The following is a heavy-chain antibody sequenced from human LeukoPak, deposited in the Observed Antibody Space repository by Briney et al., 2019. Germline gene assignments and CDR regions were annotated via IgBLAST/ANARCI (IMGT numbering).Heavy chain of an antibody. CDR2: ISGSGGRT. CDR1: GFSFNDYA. D-gene: IGHD1-26*01. V-gene: IGHV3-23*01. Sequence: PGGSLRLSCAASGFSFNDYAMSWVRQAPGKGLEWVSVISGSGGRTSYADSVKGRFTISRDNSKNTLYLQMNSLRAEDTAVYYCARDSSAGSYPDYWGQGTLVTVSS. J-gene: IGHJ4*02. CDR3: ARDSSAGSYPDY.